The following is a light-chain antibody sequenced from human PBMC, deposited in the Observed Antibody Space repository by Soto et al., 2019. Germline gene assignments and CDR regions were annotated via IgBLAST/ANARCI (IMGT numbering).Light chain of an antibody. CDR1: QSVLYSSDNKNY. CDR3: LQYYSTPRT. Sequence: DIVMTQSPDSLAVSLGERATINCKSSQSVLYSSDNKNYLAWYQQKPGQPPKLLIYWASTRESGVPDRFSGSGSGTDFTLTISSLQAEDVALYHCLQYYSTPRTFGQGTKVEIK. J-gene: IGKJ1*01. V-gene: IGKV4-1*01. CDR2: WAS.